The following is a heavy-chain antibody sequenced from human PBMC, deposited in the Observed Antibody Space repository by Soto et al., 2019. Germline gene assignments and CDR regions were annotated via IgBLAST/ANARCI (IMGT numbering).Heavy chain of an antibody. D-gene: IGHD3-16*01. V-gene: IGHV3-23*01. J-gene: IGHJ6*03. CDR3: AKDWDLADYIWGSYYYSYYMDV. CDR1: GFTFSSYA. Sequence: GGSLRLSCAASGFTFSSYAMSWVRQAPGKGPEWVSAISGSGGSTYYADSVKGRFTISRDNSKNTLYLQMNSLRAEDTAVYYCAKDWDLADYIWGSYYYSYYMDVWGKGTTVTVSS. CDR2: ISGSGGST.